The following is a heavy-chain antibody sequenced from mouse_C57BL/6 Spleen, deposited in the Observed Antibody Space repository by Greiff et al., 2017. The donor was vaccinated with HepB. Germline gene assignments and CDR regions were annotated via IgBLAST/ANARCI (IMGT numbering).Heavy chain of an antibody. Sequence: QVQLQQPGAELVKPGASVKLSCKASGYTFTSYWMQWVKQRPGQGLEWIGEIDPSDSYTNYNQKFKGKATLTVDTSSSTAYMQLSSLTSEDSAVYYCAREREGGYFDVWGTGTTVTVSS. J-gene: IGHJ1*03. CDR1: GYTFTSYW. CDR2: IDPSDSYT. V-gene: IGHV1-50*01. CDR3: AREREGGYFDV.